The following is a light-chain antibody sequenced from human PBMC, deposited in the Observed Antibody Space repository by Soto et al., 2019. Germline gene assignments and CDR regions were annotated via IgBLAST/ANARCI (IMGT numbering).Light chain of an antibody. CDR2: EVS. Sequence: QSVLTQPPSASGSPGQSVTISCTGTSSDVGGSNFVSWYQQHPGKAPKLMIYEVSKRPSGVPDRFSGSKSGNTASLTVSGLQGEDEADYYCSSHAGNNNWGVFGGGTKLTVL. CDR3: SSHAGNNNWGV. V-gene: IGLV2-8*01. J-gene: IGLJ3*02. CDR1: SSDVGGSNF.